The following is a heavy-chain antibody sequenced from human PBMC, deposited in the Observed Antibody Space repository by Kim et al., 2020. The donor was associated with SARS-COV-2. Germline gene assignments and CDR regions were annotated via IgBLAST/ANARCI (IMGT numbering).Heavy chain of an antibody. D-gene: IGHD3-10*01. J-gene: IGHJ3*02. CDR3: AREGDYYGSGSYGAFDI. V-gene: IGHV1-3*01. Sequence: FQGRVTSTRDTSASTAYMELSSLRSEDTAVYYCAREGDYYGSGSYGAFDIWGQGTMVTVSS.